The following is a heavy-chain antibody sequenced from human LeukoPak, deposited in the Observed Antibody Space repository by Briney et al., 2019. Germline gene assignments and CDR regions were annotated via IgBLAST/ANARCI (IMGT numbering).Heavy chain of an antibody. V-gene: IGHV3-23*01. CDR3: AKKPSSGYYYIDY. D-gene: IGHD3-22*01. CDR1: GFTFSSYA. Sequence: PGGSLRLSCAASGFTFSSYAMSWVRQAPGKGLEWVSTISDSGGGTYYADSVKGRFTISRVNSKNTLYLQMNSLRAEDTVVYCCAKKPSSGYYYIDYWGQGTLVTVSS. J-gene: IGHJ4*02. CDR2: ISDSGGGT.